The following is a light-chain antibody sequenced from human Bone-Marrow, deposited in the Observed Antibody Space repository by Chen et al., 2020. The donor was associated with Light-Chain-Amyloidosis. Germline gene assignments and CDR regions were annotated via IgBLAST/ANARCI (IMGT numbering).Light chain of an antibody. Sequence: EIVLTQSPGTLSLSPGEGSNLSCRASQTISSNYLTWYQQKFGQAPRLLIYGSSSRATGIPYRFTGSGSGTDFTLTINRLEPEDFAMCYWQQYGTSPLTFGGGTKVEIK. CDR3: QQYGTSPLT. V-gene: IGKV3-20*01. J-gene: IGKJ4*01. CDR1: QTISSNY. CDR2: GSS.